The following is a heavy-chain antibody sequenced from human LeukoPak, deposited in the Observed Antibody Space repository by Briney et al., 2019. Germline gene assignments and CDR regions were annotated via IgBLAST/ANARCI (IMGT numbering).Heavy chain of an antibody. D-gene: IGHD6-19*01. Sequence: ASVKVSCKASGGTFSSYAISWVRQAPGQGLEWMGRIIPIFGIANYAQKFQGRVTITADKSTSTAYMELSSLRSEDTAVYYCARGYSSGWCNYWGQGTLVTVSS. J-gene: IGHJ4*02. CDR3: ARGYSSGWCNY. CDR2: IIPIFGIA. V-gene: IGHV1-69*04. CDR1: GGTFSSYA.